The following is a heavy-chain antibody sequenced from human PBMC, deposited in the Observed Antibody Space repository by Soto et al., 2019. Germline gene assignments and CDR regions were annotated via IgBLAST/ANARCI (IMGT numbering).Heavy chain of an antibody. Sequence: EVQLIESGGGLVQPGGSLRLSCAASVSNYAMSWVRQAPGKGLEWVSVISGNDGSTYYAGSVKGRFTISRDDSMDTLYLEMNSLRAEDTAVYYCAKGLSRSIVPWFDSWGQGTLVTVSS. CDR1: VSNYA. CDR2: ISGNDGST. V-gene: IGHV3-23*01. J-gene: IGHJ5*01. CDR3: AKGLSRSIVPWFDS. D-gene: IGHD3-3*02.